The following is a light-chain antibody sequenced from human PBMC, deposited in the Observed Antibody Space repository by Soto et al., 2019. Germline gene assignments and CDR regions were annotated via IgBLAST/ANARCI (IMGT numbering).Light chain of an antibody. CDR2: DDS. Sequence: SYELTQPPSVSVAPGQTARITCGGNNIGVKSVHWYQQKPGQAPVVVVHDDSDRPSGIPERSSGSISGNTATLTISRVEAGDEADYYCQVWDITSVHPVVFGGGTKLTVL. CDR1: NIGVKS. V-gene: IGLV3-21*02. J-gene: IGLJ2*01. CDR3: QVWDITSVHPVV.